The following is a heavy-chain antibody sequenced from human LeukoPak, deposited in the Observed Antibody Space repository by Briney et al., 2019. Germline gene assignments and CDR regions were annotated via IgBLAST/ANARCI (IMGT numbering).Heavy chain of an antibody. CDR2: INPNSGGT. V-gene: IGHV1-2*02. CDR1: GSTFTDYY. J-gene: IGHJ3*02. Sequence: ASVKVSCKASGSTFTDYYMHWVRQAPGQGLEWMGRINPNSGGTNYAQKFQGRVTMTRDTSISTAYMELSRLRSDDTAVYYCARAGVWDYSDSSGYHNGAFDIWGQGTMVTVSS. CDR3: ARAGVWDYSDSSGYHNGAFDI. D-gene: IGHD3-22*01.